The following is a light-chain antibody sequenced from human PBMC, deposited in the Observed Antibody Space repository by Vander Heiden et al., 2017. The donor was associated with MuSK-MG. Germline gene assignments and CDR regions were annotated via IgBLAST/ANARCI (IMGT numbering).Light chain of an antibody. CDR2: YDS. CDR1: NIGSKS. J-gene: IGLJ1*01. Sequence: SYVLTQPPSVSVAPGKTARITCGGNNIGSKSVHWYQQKPGQTPVLFIHYDSDRPSGIPERFSGSNSGNTATLTISRVETGDEGDYFCQVWDSNSDYVFGAGTKVSVL. V-gene: IGLV3-21*04. CDR3: QVWDSNSDYV.